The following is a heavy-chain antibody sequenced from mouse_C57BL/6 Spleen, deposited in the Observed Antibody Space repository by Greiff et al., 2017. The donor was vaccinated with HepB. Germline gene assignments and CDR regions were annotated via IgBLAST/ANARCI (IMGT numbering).Heavy chain of an antibody. J-gene: IGHJ4*01. V-gene: IGHV1-55*01. CDR1: GYTFTSYW. CDR2: IYPGSGST. CDR3: ARRGVPFYAMDY. D-gene: IGHD5-1*01. Sequence: QVQLQQSGAELVKPGASVKMSCKASGYTFTSYWITWVKQRPGQGLEWIGDIYPGSGSTNYNEKFKSKATLTVDTSSSTAYMQLSSLTSEDSAVYYSARRGVPFYAMDYWGQGTSVTVSS.